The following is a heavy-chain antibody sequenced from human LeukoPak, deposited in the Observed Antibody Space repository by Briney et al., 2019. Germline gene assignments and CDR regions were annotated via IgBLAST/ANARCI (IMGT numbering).Heavy chain of an antibody. CDR2: ISYDGSNK. CDR3: ARDGSSSGWPGYYFDY. V-gene: IGHV3-30*04. J-gene: IGHJ4*02. CDR1: GFTFSSYA. Sequence: PGGSLRLSCAASGFTFSSYAMHWVRQAPGKGLEWVAVISYDGSNKYYADSVKGRFTISRDNSKNTLYLQMNSLRAEDTAVYYCARDGSSSGWPGYYFDYWGQGTLVTVSS. D-gene: IGHD6-19*01.